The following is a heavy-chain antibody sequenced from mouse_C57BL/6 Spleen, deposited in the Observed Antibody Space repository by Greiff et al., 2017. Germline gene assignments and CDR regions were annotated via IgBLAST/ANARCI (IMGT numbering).Heavy chain of an antibody. Sequence: VQLQQPGAELVKPGASVKMSCKASGYTFTSYWITWVKQRPGQGLEWIGDIYPGSGGTNYNEKFKSKATLTVDTSSSTAYMQLSSLPSEDSAVYYGATPPYCSRYWDAMDYWGQGTSVTVSS. J-gene: IGHJ4*01. CDR2: IYPGSGGT. D-gene: IGHD1-1*01. CDR1: GYTFTSYW. V-gene: IGHV1-55*01. CDR3: ATPPYCSRYWDAMDY.